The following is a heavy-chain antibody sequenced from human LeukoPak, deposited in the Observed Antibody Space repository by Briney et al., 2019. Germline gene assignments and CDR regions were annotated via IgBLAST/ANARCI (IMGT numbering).Heavy chain of an antibody. J-gene: IGHJ2*01. CDR3: ARLAYCGGDCYWFDL. CDR1: GFTFSTYS. CDR2: ITVSTSYI. Sequence: GGSLRLSCAASGFTFSTYSMNWVRQAPGKGLEWVSSITVSTSYIYYADSVRGRFTISRDNAKNSLYLQMNSLRAEDTAVYYCARLAYCGGDCYWFDLWGRGTLVTISS. V-gene: IGHV3-21*01. D-gene: IGHD2-21*02.